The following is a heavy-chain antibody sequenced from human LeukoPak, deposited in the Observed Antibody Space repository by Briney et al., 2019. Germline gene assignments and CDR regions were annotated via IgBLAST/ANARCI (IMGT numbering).Heavy chain of an antibody. V-gene: IGHV3-23*01. CDR3: AKSRPFEY. Sequence: GGSLRLSCAASGFTFSSYAMSWVRQAPGKGLEWVSSLSGSGGSPNYANSVKGRFTISRDNSKNTLYLQMNSLRAEDTAVYYCAKSRPFEYWGQGTLVTVSS. CDR1: GFTFSSYA. CDR2: LSGSGGSP. J-gene: IGHJ4*02.